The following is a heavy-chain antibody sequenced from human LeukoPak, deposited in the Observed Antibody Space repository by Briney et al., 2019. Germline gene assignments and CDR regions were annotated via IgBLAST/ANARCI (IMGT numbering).Heavy chain of an antibody. CDR3: ARDKTDARTYYYGMDV. V-gene: IGHV3-30*03. Sequence: PGGPLRLSCAASGFTFSSYGMHWVRQAPGKGLEWVAVISYDGSNKYYADSVKGRFTISRDNAKNSLYLQMNSLRAEDTAVYYCARDKTDARTYYYGMDVWGQGTTVTVSS. CDR1: GFTFSSYG. J-gene: IGHJ6*02. CDR2: ISYDGSNK.